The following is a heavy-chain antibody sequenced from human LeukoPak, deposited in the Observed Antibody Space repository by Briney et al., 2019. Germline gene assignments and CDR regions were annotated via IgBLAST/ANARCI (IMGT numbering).Heavy chain of an antibody. V-gene: IGHV1-8*01. D-gene: IGHD6-19*01. Sequence: ASVKVSCKASGYTFTSYDINWVRQATGQGLEWMGWMNPNSGNTGCAQKFQGRVTMTRNTSISTAYMELSSLRSEDTAVYYCARGALRTGPEWLVRGWFDPWGQGTLVTVSS. CDR1: GYTFTSYD. CDR2: MNPNSGNT. CDR3: ARGALRTGPEWLVRGWFDP. J-gene: IGHJ5*02.